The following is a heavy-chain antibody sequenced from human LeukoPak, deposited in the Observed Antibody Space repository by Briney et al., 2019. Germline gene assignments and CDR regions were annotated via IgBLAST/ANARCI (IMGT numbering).Heavy chain of an antibody. CDR1: GFTFSSYW. V-gene: IGHV3-74*01. J-gene: IGHJ4*02. D-gene: IGHD6-19*01. CDR2: INSDGSST. Sequence: GGSLRLSCAASGFTFSSYWMHWVRQAPGKGLVWVSRINSDGSSTSYADSVKGRFTISRDSAKNTLYLQMNSLRAEDTAVYYCARGPGSSGWQILFDYWGQGTLVTVSS. CDR3: ARGPGSSGWQILFDY.